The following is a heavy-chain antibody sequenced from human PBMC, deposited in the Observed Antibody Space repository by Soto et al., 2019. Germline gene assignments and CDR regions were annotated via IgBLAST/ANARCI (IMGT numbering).Heavy chain of an antibody. J-gene: IGHJ3*02. D-gene: IGHD3-22*01. V-gene: IGHV3-30*18. CDR3: AKDGDSSCIANAFDI. Sequence: QVQLVESGGGVVQPGRSLRLSCAASGFTFSSYGMHWVPQAPGKGLEWVAVISYDGSNKYYADSVKGRFTISRDNSKNTPYQHRNSLRAEDTAVYYCAKDGDSSCIANAFDIWGQGTMVTVSS. CDR1: GFTFSSYG. CDR2: ISYDGSNK.